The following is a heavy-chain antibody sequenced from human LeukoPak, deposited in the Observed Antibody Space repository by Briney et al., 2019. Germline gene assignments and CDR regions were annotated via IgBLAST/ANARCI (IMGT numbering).Heavy chain of an antibody. CDR2: IKSKTDGGTT. Sequence: GGSLRLSCAASGFTFSKAWMSWVRQAPGKGLEWVGRIKSKTDGGTTDYAAPVKGRLTISRDDSKNTLYLQMNSLKTEDTAVYYCTTVEYQLLSPDYWGQGTLVTVSS. D-gene: IGHD2-2*01. CDR3: TTVEYQLLSPDY. V-gene: IGHV3-15*01. CDR1: GFTFSKAW. J-gene: IGHJ4*02.